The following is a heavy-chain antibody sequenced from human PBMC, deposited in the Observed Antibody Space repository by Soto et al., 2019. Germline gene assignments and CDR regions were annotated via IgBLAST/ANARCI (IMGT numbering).Heavy chain of an antibody. CDR2: ISGSGTSI. CDR1: GFTFSDYY. V-gene: IGHV3-11*01. J-gene: IGHJ4*02. D-gene: IGHD6-13*01. Sequence: QVQLVESGGGLVKPGGSLRLSCAASGFTFSDYYMNWIRQAPGKGLEWVSYISGSGTSIHYADSVKGRFTISRDNAKNSLYLQMNSLRAEDTAVYSCARDEYGSSWASFDYWGQGTLVTVSS. CDR3: ARDEYGSSWASFDY.